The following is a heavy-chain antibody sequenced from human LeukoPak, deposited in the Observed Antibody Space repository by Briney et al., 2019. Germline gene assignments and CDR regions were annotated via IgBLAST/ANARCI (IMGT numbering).Heavy chain of an antibody. CDR2: ISGSGGST. CDR3: AKDGDGYCSSTSCLYYYYYGMDV. D-gene: IGHD2-2*01. V-gene: IGHV3-23*01. Sequence: GGSLRLSCAASGFTFSSYAMSWVRQAPGKGLEWVSAISGSGGSTYYADSVKGRFTISRDNSKNTLYLQMNSLRAEDTAVYYCAKDGDGYCSSTSCLYYYYYGMDVWGQGTTVTVSS. J-gene: IGHJ6*02. CDR1: GFTFSSYA.